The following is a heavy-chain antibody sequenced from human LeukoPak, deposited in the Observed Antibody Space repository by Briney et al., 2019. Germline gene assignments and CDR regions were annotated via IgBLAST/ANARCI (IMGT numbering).Heavy chain of an antibody. J-gene: IGHJ4*02. V-gene: IGHV5-51*04. CDR2: IYPGDSDT. CDR1: GYSFTSYW. CDR3: ARGGHGSGSYYNTFDY. D-gene: IGHD3-10*01. Sequence: GESLKISCKGSGYSFTSYWIGWVRQMPGKGLEWMGIIYPGDSDTRYSPSFQGQVTISADKPISTAYLQWSSLKASDTAMYYCARGGHGSGSYYNTFDYWGQGTLVTVSS.